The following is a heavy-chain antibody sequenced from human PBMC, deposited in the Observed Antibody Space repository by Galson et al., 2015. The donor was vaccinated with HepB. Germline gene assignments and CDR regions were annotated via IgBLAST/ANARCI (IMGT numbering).Heavy chain of an antibody. CDR1: GYTFTDHY. CDR2: INPSRDT. CDR3: AREGNEMAANDF. Sequence: SVQVSCKASGYTFTDHYLRWIRQAPGQGLECMGWINPSRDTKYAQNFQGRVTKTRDTSISTAYMELTSLGSDDTSVDYCAREGNEMAANDFWGQGTLVTVSS. V-gene: IGHV1-2*02. J-gene: IGHJ4*02. D-gene: IGHD5-24*01.